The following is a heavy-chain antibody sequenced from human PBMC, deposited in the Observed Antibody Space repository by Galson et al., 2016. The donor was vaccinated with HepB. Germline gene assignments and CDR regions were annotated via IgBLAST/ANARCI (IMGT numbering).Heavy chain of an antibody. Sequence: SLRLSCATSGFMFENHAMNWVRQAPGKGLHWVSHITSSGSITYYADSVKGRFTISRDYSTKTVYLQMDSLTAEDTAVYYCARDRITGTTLFDYWGRGTRVIVAS. D-gene: IGHD1-20*01. CDR2: ITSSGSIT. CDR1: GFMFENHA. V-gene: IGHV3-23*01. CDR3: ARDRITGTTLFDY. J-gene: IGHJ4*02.